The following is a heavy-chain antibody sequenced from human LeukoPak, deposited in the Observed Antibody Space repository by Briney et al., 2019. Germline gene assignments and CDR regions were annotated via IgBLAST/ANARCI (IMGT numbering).Heavy chain of an antibody. CDR2: IRAYNGNT. J-gene: IGHJ4*02. CDR1: GYTFTSYG. Sequence: ASVKVSCKASGYTFTSYGISWVRQAPGQGLEWMGWIRAYNGNTNYAQKLQGRVTMTTDTSTSTAYMELRSLRSDDTAVYYCARVIGCGCDCYPLFDYWGQGTLVTVSS. V-gene: IGHV1-18*01. D-gene: IGHD2-21*02. CDR3: ARVIGCGCDCYPLFDY.